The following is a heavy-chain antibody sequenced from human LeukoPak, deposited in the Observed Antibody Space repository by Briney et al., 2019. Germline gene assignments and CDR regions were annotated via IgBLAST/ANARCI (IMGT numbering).Heavy chain of an antibody. CDR1: GFTFGDYA. V-gene: IGHV3-49*04. CDR2: IRSRANGGTT. CDR3: SRVYGDWSHGFDY. D-gene: IGHD4-17*01. J-gene: IGHJ4*02. Sequence: GGSLRLSCTASGFTFGDYAMTWVRQAPGKGLEWVGFIRSRANGGTTEYAASVKGRFTISRDDSNSIVYLQMNSLKTEDTGVFYCSRVYGDWSHGFDYWGQGTLVTVSS.